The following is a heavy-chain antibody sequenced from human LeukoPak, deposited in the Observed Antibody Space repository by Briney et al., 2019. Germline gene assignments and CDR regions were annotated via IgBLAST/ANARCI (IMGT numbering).Heavy chain of an antibody. J-gene: IGHJ5*02. Sequence: PGGSLRLSCAASGFSFRSYGMHWVRQAPGKGLEWVAVIWYDGSKKYYGDSVKGRFTISRDNSKNTLYLEMNSLRVEDTAVYYCARGSSSSPYNWFDPWGQGTLVTVS. CDR3: ARGSSSSPYNWFDP. CDR1: GFSFRSYG. CDR2: IWYDGSKK. V-gene: IGHV3-33*01. D-gene: IGHD6-6*01.